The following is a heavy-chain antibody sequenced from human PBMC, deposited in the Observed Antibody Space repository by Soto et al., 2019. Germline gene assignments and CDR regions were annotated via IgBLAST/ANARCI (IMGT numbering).Heavy chain of an antibody. J-gene: IGHJ4*02. D-gene: IGHD4-4*01. Sequence: QVQVVQSGAEVNKPGASVKVSCKASGYTFRAYSMNWVRQAPGQRLEWMGWINGVNGNTEYSQTFQGRVTITRDTSASIAYMELSSLRPEDTAVYYCARGSNAGLDSWGQGTLVTVSS. CDR1: GYTFRAYS. V-gene: IGHV1-3*01. CDR3: ARGSNAGLDS. CDR2: INGVNGNT.